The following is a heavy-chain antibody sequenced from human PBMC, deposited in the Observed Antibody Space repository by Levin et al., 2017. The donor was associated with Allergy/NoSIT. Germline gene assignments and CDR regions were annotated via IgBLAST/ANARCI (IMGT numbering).Heavy chain of an antibody. D-gene: IGHD6-6*01. CDR1: GFTFGDYA. V-gene: IGHV3-49*05. J-gene: IGHJ5*02. CDR2: LRSNRHGGTS. Sequence: KAGGSLRLSCSASGFTFGDYAMSWFRQAPGKGLEWVAFLRSNRHGGTSEYAASVRGRFIISREDSKSIAYLQMNSLKIEDTAVYYCTRDIAARHWFDPWGQGTLVTVSS. CDR3: TRDIAARHWFDP.